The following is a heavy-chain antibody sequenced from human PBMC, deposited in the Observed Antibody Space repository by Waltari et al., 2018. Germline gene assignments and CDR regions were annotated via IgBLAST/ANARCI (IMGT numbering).Heavy chain of an antibody. Sequence: VQLVESGGDLVQPGGSLRLSCAASGFTFSDFEMNWVRQAPGKGLEWLSYINSRGSTIYYADSVKGRLTVSRDNAKSSLYLQMNSLRVEDTAVYYCARDRDGYKKADLWGQGTLVTVSS. D-gene: IGHD5-12*01. CDR3: ARDRDGYKKADL. J-gene: IGHJ5*02. V-gene: IGHV3-48*03. CDR1: GFTFSDFE. CDR2: INSRGSTI.